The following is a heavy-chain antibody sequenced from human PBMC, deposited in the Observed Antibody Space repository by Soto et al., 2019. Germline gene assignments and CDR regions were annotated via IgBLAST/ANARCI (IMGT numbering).Heavy chain of an antibody. V-gene: IGHV3-23*01. CDR3: AKDLTSTSPFYFDR. J-gene: IGHJ4*02. CDR1: GFTFSSYA. Sequence: EVQLLESGGGLVQPGGSLRLSCAASGFTFSSYAMNWVSQAPGKGPEWVSSVSGGGGTIYYADSVKGRFTISRDNSKTTLFLQMNSLRDEDTAVYYCAKDLTSTSPFYFDRWGQGTLVTVAS. D-gene: IGHD1-1*01. CDR2: VSGGGGTI.